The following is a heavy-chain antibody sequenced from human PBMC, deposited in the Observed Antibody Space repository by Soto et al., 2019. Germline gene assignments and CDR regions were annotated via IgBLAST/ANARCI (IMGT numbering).Heavy chain of an antibody. CDR2: ISAYNGNT. D-gene: IGHD3-22*01. CDR1: GYSLTELS. CDR3: ARLIVPDY. Sequence: ASVKVPCQVSGYSLTELSIHWVRQAPGKGPEWMGWISAYNGNTNYAQKLQGRVTMTTDTSTSTAYMELRSLRSDDTAVYYCARLIVPDYWGQGTPVTVSS. J-gene: IGHJ4*02. V-gene: IGHV1-18*01.